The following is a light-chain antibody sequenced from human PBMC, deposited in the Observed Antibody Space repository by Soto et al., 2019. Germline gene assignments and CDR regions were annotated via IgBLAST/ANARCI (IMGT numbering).Light chain of an antibody. CDR3: SSYTSSNTYV. CDR2: DVN. J-gene: IGLJ1*01. V-gene: IGLV2-18*02. Sequence: QSALTQPPSVSGSPGQSVAISCTGTSSDVGSSNGVSWYQQPPGTAPKLMIYDVNNRPSGVPDRFSGSKSGNMASLTISGLQAEDEADYYCSSYTSSNTYVFGTGTKVTVL. CDR1: SSDVGSSNG.